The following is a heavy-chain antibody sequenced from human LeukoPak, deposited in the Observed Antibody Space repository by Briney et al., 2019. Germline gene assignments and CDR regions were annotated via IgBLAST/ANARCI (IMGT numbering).Heavy chain of an antibody. CDR2: ISSSSSYI. V-gene: IGHV3-21*01. J-gene: IGHJ4*02. CDR3: ARGGVIGYFDY. Sequence: GGSLRLSCAASRFTFSSYSMNWVRQAPGKGLEWVSSISSSSSYIYYADSVKGRFTISRDNAKNSLYLQMNSLRAEDTAVYYCARGGVIGYFDYWGQGTLVTVSS. CDR1: RFTFSSYS. D-gene: IGHD3-16*02.